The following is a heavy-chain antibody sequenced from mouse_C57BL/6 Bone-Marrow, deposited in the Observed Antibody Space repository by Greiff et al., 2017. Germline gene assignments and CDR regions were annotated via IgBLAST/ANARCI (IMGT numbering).Heavy chain of an antibody. CDR1: GYTFTSYW. CDR2: IDPSDSET. CDR3: ARGYVYAMDY. Sequence: QVQLQQPGAELVRPGSSVKLSCKASGYTFTSYWMHWVKQRPIQGLEWIGNIDPSDSETHYNQKFKDKATLPVDKSSSTAYMQLSNLTSADSSVCYCARGYVYAMDYWGQGTSVTVSS. V-gene: IGHV1-52*01. J-gene: IGHJ4*01. D-gene: IGHD2-2*01.